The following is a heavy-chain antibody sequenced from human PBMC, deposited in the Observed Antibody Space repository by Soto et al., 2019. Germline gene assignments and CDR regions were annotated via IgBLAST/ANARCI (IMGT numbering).Heavy chain of an antibody. CDR2: MNPINGAT. CDR3: GRGPSPRAPAGGTPYYYAMDV. CDR1: GGTFSSYA. D-gene: IGHD2-2*01. Sequence: ASVKVSCKASGGTFSSYAINWVRQASGQGLEWMGWMNPINGATGSARRFQGRVSMTRNTATATAYLELTSLRSDDSAVYFCGRGPSPRAPAGGTPYYYAMDVWGQGTTVTVSS. V-gene: IGHV1-8*02. J-gene: IGHJ6*02.